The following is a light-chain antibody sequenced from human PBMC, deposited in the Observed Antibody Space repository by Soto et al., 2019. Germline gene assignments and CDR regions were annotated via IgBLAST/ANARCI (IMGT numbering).Light chain of an antibody. CDR3: CSRV. Sequence: QSVLTQPASVSGSPGQSITSSCTGTSSDVATYNLVSWYQQRPGTAPQLIIYEVTKRPSGVSTRFSGSQSGNTASLTISGLQAEDEADYYCCSRVFGGGTKLTVL. J-gene: IGLJ3*02. CDR1: SSDVATYNL. V-gene: IGLV2-23*02. CDR2: EVT.